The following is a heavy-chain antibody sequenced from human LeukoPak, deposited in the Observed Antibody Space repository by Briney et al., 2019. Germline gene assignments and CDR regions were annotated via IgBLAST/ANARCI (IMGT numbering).Heavy chain of an antibody. CDR2: FDPEDGET. J-gene: IGHJ4*02. Sequence: ASVKVSCKVSGYTLTELSMHWVRQAPGKGLEWIGGFDPEDGETIYAQKFQGRVTMTEDTSTDTAYMELSSLRSEDTAVYYCATGGAVSPVTPLDYWGQGTLVTVSS. CDR1: GYTLTELS. CDR3: ATGGAVSPVTPLDY. D-gene: IGHD1-26*01. V-gene: IGHV1-24*01.